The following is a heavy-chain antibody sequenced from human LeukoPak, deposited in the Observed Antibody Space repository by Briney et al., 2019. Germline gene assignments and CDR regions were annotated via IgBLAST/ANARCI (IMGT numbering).Heavy chain of an antibody. D-gene: IGHD2-2*01. J-gene: IGHJ5*02. CDR1: GYTLTELS. CDR2: FDPEDGET. V-gene: IGHV1-24*01. CDR3: ASAYCSSTSCSAYWFDP. Sequence: ASVTVSCKVSGYTLTELSMHWVRQAPGKGLEWMGGFDPEDGETIYAQKFQGRVTITEDTSTDTAYMELSSLRSEDTAVYYCASAYCSSTSCSAYWFDPWGQGTLVTVSS.